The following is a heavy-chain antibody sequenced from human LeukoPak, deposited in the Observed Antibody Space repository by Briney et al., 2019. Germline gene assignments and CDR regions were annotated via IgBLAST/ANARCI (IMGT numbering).Heavy chain of an antibody. CDR2: IIPILGIA. CDR1: GYTFTSYG. V-gene: IGHV1-69*04. Sequence: ASVKVSCKASGYTFTSYGISWVRQAPGQGLEWMGRIIPILGIANYAQKFQGRVTITADKSTSTAYMELSSLRSEDTAVYYCARGVGYGSGSYNDYWGQGTLVTVSS. J-gene: IGHJ4*02. CDR3: ARGVGYGSGSYNDY. D-gene: IGHD3-10*01.